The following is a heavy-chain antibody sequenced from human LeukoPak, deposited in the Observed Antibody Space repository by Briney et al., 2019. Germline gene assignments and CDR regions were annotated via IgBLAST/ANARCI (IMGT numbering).Heavy chain of an antibody. CDR1: GGSISSGSYY. CDR3: AREYSSSWDWFDP. CDR2: IYTSGST. V-gene: IGHV4-61*02. J-gene: IGHJ5*02. Sequence: SETLSLTCTVSGGSISSGSYYWSWIRQPAGKGLEWIGRIYTSGSTNYNPSLKSRVTISVDTSKNQFSLKLSSVTAADTAVYYCAREYSSSWDWFDPWGQGTLVTVSS. D-gene: IGHD6-13*01.